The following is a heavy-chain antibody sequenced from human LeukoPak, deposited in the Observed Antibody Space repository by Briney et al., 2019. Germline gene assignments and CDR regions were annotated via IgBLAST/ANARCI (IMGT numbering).Heavy chain of an antibody. CDR1: GFTFSTYA. V-gene: IGHV3-64*01. D-gene: IGHD2-15*01. CDR2: ISTNGGGT. Sequence: GSLRLSCAASGFTFSTYAMHWVRQTPGKGLEYVSAISTNGGGTYYANSVKGRFTISRDNSKNTLYLQMGSLRAEDMAVYYCARYCSGVSCCSGYDYWGQGTLVTVSS. CDR3: ARYCSGVSCCSGYDY. J-gene: IGHJ4*02.